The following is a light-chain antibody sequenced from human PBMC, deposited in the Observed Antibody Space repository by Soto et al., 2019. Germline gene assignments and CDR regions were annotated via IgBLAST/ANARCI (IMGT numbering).Light chain of an antibody. Sequence: QSVLTQPASVSGSPGHSITISCTGTSSDVGGYNYVSWYQQHPGKAPKLMIYDVRNRPSGVSNRFSGSKSVNTASLTISGLQAEDEADYYCSSYTTVSTYVFGTGTKVPVL. J-gene: IGLJ1*01. CDR3: SSYTTVSTYV. CDR2: DVR. V-gene: IGLV2-14*01. CDR1: SSDVGGYNY.